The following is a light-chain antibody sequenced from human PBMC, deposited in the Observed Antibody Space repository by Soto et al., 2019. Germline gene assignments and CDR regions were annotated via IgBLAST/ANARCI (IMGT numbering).Light chain of an antibody. J-gene: IGKJ1*01. CDR3: QQYHGYSLT. V-gene: IGKV1-13*02. CDR2: DAS. Sequence: AIQLTQSPSSLYASVGDRVTITCRASQAIRTALGWYQQKPGKVPKLLIYDASTLQSGVPSRFSGSESGTEFILTISGLQPDDFATYYCQQYHGYSLTFGQGTKVDIK. CDR1: QAIRTA.